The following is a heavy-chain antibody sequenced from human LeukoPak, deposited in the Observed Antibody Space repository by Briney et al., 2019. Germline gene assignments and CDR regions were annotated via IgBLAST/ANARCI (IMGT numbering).Heavy chain of an antibody. V-gene: IGHV4-39*07. Sequence: GWVRQPPGKGLEWIGSIYYTGKTYYNASLKSRISISLETSKNQFSLMLNSVTAADTAMYYCARDFGSSSWGWFDPWGQGTMVIVSS. D-gene: IGHD6-6*01. CDR3: ARDFGSSSWGWFDP. J-gene: IGHJ5*02. CDR2: IYYTGKT.